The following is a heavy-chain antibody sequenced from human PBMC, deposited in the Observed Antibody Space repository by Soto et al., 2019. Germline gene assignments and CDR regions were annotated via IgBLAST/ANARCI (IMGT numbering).Heavy chain of an antibody. J-gene: IGHJ3*02. V-gene: IGHV5-10-1*01. CDR1: GYSFTSYW. CDR3: ASAIVVVPAAMVPDAFDI. D-gene: IGHD2-2*01. Sequence: PGESLKISCKGSGYSFTSYWISWVRQMPGKGLEWMGRIDPSDSYTNYSPSFQGHVTISADKSISTAYLQWSSLKASDTAMYYCASAIVVVPAAMVPDAFDIWGQGTMVTVSS. CDR2: IDPSDSYT.